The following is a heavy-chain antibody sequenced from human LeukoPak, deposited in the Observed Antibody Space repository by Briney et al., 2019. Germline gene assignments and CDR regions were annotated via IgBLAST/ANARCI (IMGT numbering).Heavy chain of an antibody. D-gene: IGHD3-22*01. J-gene: IGHJ4*02. CDR1: GCTFTSYD. V-gene: IGHV1-8*01. Sequence: ASVKVSCKASGCTFTSYDINWVRQATGQGLEWMGWMNPNSGNTGYAQKFQGRVTMTRNTSISTAYMELSGLRSEDTAVYYCARGQRYYDSSGYSGFDYWGQGTLVTVSS. CDR3: ARGQRYYDSSGYSGFDY. CDR2: MNPNSGNT.